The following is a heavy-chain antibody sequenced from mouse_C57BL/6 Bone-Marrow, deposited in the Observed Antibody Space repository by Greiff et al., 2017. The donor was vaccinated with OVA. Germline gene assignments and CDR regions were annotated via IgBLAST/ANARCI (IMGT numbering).Heavy chain of an antibody. J-gene: IGHJ3*01. Sequence: VQLQQSGAELVRPGASVKLSCTASGFNIKDDYMHWVKQRPEQGLEWIGWIDPENGDTEYASKFQGKATITADTSCNTAYLQLSSLTSEDTAVYYCTTLMVIFAYWGQGTLVTVSA. CDR2: IDPENGDT. CDR3: TTLMVIFAY. CDR1: GFNIKDDY. V-gene: IGHV14-4*01. D-gene: IGHD2-3*01.